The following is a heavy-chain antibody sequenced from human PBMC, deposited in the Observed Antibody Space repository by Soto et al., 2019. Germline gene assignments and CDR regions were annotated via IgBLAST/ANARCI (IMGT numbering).Heavy chain of an antibody. CDR3: ARSIRYGSSWTYYYYGMAF. CDR1: GFTFSSYA. CDR2: ISSNGGST. J-gene: IGHJ6*02. V-gene: IGHV3-64*01. D-gene: IGHD6-13*01. Sequence: PGGSLRLSCAASGFTFSSYAMHWVRQAPGKGLEYVSVISSNGGSTYYAKSVKGRFTISRDNSKNTLYLQIGSRRGEAMAVYYCARSIRYGSSWTYYYYGMAFWAKGPRSPSP.